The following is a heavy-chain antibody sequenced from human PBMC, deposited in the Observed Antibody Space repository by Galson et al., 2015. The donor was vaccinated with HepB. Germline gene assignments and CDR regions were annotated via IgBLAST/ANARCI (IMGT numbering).Heavy chain of an antibody. CDR1: GFTFSNAW. Sequence: SLRLSCAASGFTFSNAWMNWVRQAPGKGLEWVGRIKSKTDGGTTDYAAPVKGIFTISRDDSKNTLYLQMNSLKTEDTAVYYCTTYQAVAYGYFDYWGQGTLVTVSS. V-gene: IGHV3-15*07. CDR2: IKSKTDGGTT. D-gene: IGHD6-19*01. J-gene: IGHJ4*02. CDR3: TTYQAVAYGYFDY.